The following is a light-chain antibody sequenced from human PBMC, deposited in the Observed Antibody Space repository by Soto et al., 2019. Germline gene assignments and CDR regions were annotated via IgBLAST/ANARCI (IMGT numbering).Light chain of an antibody. J-gene: IGKJ1*01. CDR1: QGIRND. Sequence: AIQMTQSPSSLSASVGDRVTITCRASQGIRNDVGWYQQKPGKAPKLLIYAASSLQSGVPSRFSGSGSGTDFTLTISSLQPEDFATYYCLQDYNYPPTFGQGTKVELK. V-gene: IGKV1-6*01. CDR2: AAS. CDR3: LQDYNYPPT.